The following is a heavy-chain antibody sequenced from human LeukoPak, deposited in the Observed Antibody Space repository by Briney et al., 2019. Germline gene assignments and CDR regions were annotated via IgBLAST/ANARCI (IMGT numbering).Heavy chain of an antibody. CDR3: ARQLGIAAAAPRGVNWFDP. CDR2: IYTSRST. Sequence: SETLSLTCTVSGGSISSYYWSWIRQPPGKGLEWIGYIYTSRSTNYNPSLKSRVTISVDTSKNQFSLKLSSVTAADTAVYYCARQLGIAAAAPRGVNWFDPWGQGTLVTVSS. CDR1: GGSISSYY. J-gene: IGHJ5*02. D-gene: IGHD6-13*01. V-gene: IGHV4-4*09.